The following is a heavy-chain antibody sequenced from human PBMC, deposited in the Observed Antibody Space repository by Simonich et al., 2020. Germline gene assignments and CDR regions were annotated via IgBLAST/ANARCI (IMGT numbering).Heavy chain of an antibody. D-gene: IGHD3-10*01. CDR1: GYTFTGYY. CDR2: INPNSGGT. V-gene: IGHV1-2*06. CDR3: ARDYGSGSYYNALSDY. Sequence: QVQLVQSGAEVKKPGASVKVSCKASGYTFTGYYMHWVRQAPGQGLEWMGRINPNSGGTNYAQKFQGRVTRTRDTSISTAYMGLSRLRSDDTAVYYCARDYGSGSYYNALSDYWGQGTLVTVSS. J-gene: IGHJ4*02.